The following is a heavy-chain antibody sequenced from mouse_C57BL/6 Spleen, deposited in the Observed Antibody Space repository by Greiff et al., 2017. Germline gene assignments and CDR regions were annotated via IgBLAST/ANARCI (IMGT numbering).Heavy chain of an antibody. D-gene: IGHD1-1*01. J-gene: IGHJ2*01. CDR1: GYTFPDYY. CDR3: AREPYYGSSY. CDR2: INPNNGGT. Sequence: EVQLQQSGPELVKPGASVKISCKASGYTFPDYYMNWVKQSHGKSLEWIGDINPNNGGTSYNQKFKGKATLTVDKSSSTAYMELRSLTSEDSAVYYCAREPYYGSSYWGQGTTLTVSS. V-gene: IGHV1-26*01.